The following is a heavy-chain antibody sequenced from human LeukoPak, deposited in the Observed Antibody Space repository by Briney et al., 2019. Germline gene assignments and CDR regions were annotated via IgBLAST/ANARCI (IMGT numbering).Heavy chain of an antibody. Sequence: SETLSLTCTVSGGSISSYYWSWIRQPPGKGLEWIGYIYYSGSTSYNPSLKSRVTISVDTSKNQFSLKLSSVTAADTAVYYCARVWGDIVVVPAAFDPWGQGTLVTVSS. CDR2: IYYSGST. CDR3: ARVWGDIVVVPAAFDP. J-gene: IGHJ5*02. CDR1: GGSISSYY. V-gene: IGHV4-59*08. D-gene: IGHD2-2*01.